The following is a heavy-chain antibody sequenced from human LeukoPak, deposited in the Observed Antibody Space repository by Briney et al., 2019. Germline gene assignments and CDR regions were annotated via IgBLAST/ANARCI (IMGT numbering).Heavy chain of an antibody. CDR3: ARDLEDTAMVIHDY. Sequence: ASVKVPCKASGYTFTGYYMHWVRQAPGQGLEWMGWINPNSGGTNYAQKFQGRVTMTRDTSISTAYMELSRLRSDDTAVYYCARDLEDTAMVIHDYWGQGTLVTVSS. CDR1: GYTFTGYY. J-gene: IGHJ4*02. D-gene: IGHD5-18*01. V-gene: IGHV1-2*02. CDR2: INPNSGGT.